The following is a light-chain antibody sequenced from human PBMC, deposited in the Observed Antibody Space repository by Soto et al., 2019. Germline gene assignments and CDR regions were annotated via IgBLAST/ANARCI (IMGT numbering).Light chain of an antibody. CDR2: DTF. Sequence: EIVMMQSPATLSVSPGERATLSCRASQDVRGKLAWYQHKPGQAPRLLIYDTFARATGTPARFSGNGSGTEFTLTISSLQSEDFALYYCHQYSDWPPWTFGQGTKVEIK. CDR3: HQYSDWPPWT. J-gene: IGKJ1*01. CDR1: QDVRGK. V-gene: IGKV3-15*01.